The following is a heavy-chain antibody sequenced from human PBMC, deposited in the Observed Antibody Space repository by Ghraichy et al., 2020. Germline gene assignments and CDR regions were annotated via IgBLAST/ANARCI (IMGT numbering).Heavy chain of an antibody. Sequence: GSLSLTCSVSGDSVSNRKFYWAWIRQAPGKGLEWIGSTSYRGATYYNPSLESRVVVSVDTSKNTFSLKMNYVTATDTAVYYCARRLAAAGGGNEYFQDWGQGALVTVSS. V-gene: IGHV4-39*02. CDR3: ARRLAAAGGGNEYFQD. D-gene: IGHD6-13*01. CDR2: TSYRGAT. CDR1: GDSVSNRKFY. J-gene: IGHJ1*01.